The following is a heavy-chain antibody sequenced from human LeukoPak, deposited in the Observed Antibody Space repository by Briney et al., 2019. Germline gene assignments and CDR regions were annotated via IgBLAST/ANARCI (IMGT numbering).Heavy chain of an antibody. V-gene: IGHV3-23*01. CDR3: AKDVGKWESLHFFDY. CDR1: GFTFSSYA. J-gene: IGHJ4*02. D-gene: IGHD1-26*01. CDR2: ISGIGANT. Sequence: PGGSLRLSCEASGFTFSSYAMSWVRQAPGKGLEWVSGISGIGANTYYADSVRGRFTISRDNSKNTLYLQMNSLRGDDTAVYYCAKDVGKWESLHFFDYWGQGTLVTVSS.